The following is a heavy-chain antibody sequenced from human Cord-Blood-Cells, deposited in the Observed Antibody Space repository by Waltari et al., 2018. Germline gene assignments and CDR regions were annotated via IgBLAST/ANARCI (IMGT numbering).Heavy chain of an antibody. CDR1: GCSISSSSYY. J-gene: IGHJ4*02. D-gene: IGHD6-13*01. CDR3: ARYSSSWY. V-gene: IGHV4-39*01. Sequence: QLQLQESGPGLVKPSETLYLTCTVSGCSISSSSYYWGWIRQPPGKGLEWIGSIYYSGSTYYNPSLKSRVTISVDTSKNQFSLKLSSVTAADTAVYYCARYSSSWYWGQGTLVTVSS. CDR2: IYYSGST.